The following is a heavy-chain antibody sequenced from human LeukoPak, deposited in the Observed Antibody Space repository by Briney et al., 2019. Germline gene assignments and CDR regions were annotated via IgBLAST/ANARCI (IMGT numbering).Heavy chain of an antibody. CDR2: ISYDGSNK. V-gene: IGHV3-30*03. D-gene: IGHD6-19*01. Sequence: PGRSLRLSCAASGFTFSSYGMHWVRQAPGKGLEWVAVISYDGSNKYYADSVKGRFTISRDSSKNTLYLQMNSLRAEDTAVYYCSIAVQGWGQGTLVTVSS. J-gene: IGHJ4*02. CDR1: GFTFSSYG. CDR3: SIAVQG.